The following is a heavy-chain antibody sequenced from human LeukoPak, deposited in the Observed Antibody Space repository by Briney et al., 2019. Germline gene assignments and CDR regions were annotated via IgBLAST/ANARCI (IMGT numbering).Heavy chain of an antibody. Sequence: AGGSLRLSCAASGFTFDDYAMHWVRQAPGKGLEWVSGISWNSGSIGYADSVKGRFTISRDNAKNSMYQQMNSLRAEDTALYYCAKDSNGMDVWGQGTTVTVSS. CDR3: AKDSNGMDV. CDR1: GFTFDDYA. V-gene: IGHV3-9*01. CDR2: ISWNSGSI. J-gene: IGHJ6*02.